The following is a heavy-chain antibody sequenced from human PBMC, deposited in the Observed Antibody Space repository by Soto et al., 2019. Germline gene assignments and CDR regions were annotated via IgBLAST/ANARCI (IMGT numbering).Heavy chain of an antibody. V-gene: IGHV1-8*01. CDR3: ARERGRGGANY. CDR2: MNPNSGNT. J-gene: IGHJ4*02. CDR1: GYTFTSYD. Sequence: QVQLVQSGAEVKKPGASVKVSCKASGYTFTSYDINWVRQATGQGLEWMGWMNPNSGNTGYAQKFQGGVTTARNTSITKAYMELGSLRSEATAVYCCARERGRGGANYWGQGTLVTVSS. D-gene: IGHD3-16*01.